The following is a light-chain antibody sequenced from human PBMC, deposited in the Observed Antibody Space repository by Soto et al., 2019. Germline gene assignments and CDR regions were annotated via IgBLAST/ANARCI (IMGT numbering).Light chain of an antibody. CDR3: QQYNVWPLT. CDR1: QSVNSN. J-gene: IGKJ4*01. Sequence: EIVMTQSPVTLSVSPGDRATLSCRASQSVNSNLAWYQQKPGQTPKLLIYVASTRATGIPARFSGSGSGTDSTLTISSLQSQDFAVYYSQQYNVWPLTFGGGTKVEFK. V-gene: IGKV3-15*01. CDR2: VAS.